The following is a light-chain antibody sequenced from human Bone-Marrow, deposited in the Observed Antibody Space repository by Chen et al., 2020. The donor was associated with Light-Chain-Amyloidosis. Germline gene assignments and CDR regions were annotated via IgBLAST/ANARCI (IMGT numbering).Light chain of an antibody. CDR3: CSYGGYSTFV. CDR2: EGS. V-gene: IGLV2-23*03. J-gene: IGLJ2*01. CDR1: IIGTFNL. Sequence: QSALTQPASVSGPPGRAIPIPCTGTIIGTFNLVSWYQQNPGNAPKLIIYEGSRRPSEVSDRFSGSTSGNTASLTISGLQTDDEADYYCCSYGGYSTFVFGGGTKLTVL.